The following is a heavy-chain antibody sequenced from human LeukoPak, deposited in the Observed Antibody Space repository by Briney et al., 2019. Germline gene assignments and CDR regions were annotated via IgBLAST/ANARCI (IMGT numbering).Heavy chain of an antibody. Sequence: GGSLRLSCAASGFTFSSYGMHWVRQAPGKGLEWVAVISYDGSNKYYADSVKGRLTISRDNSKNTLYLQMNSLRAEDTAVYYCAISYYSNYGPDYWGQGTLVTVSS. CDR1: GFTFSSYG. CDR3: AISYYSNYGPDY. V-gene: IGHV3-30*03. J-gene: IGHJ4*02. CDR2: ISYDGSNK. D-gene: IGHD4-4*01.